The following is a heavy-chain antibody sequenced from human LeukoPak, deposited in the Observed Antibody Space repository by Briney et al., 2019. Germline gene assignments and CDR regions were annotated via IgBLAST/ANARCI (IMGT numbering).Heavy chain of an antibody. J-gene: IGHJ4*02. CDR2: IYSGGST. CDR3: ARRQVGATVDY. D-gene: IGHD1-26*01. CDR1: GFTVSSNY. V-gene: IGHV3-66*02. Sequence: HTGGPLRLSCAASGFTVSSNYMSWVRQAPGKGLEWVSVIYSGGSTYYADSVKGRFTISRDNSKNTLYLQMNSLRAEDTAVYFCARRQVGATVDYWGQGTLVTVSS.